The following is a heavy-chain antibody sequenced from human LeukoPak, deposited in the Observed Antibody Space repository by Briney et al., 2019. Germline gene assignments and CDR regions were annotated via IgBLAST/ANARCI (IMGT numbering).Heavy chain of an antibody. CDR2: IYYSGST. Sequence: SETLSLTCTVSGGSISSYYWSWIRQPPGKGLEWIGYIYYSGSTNYNPSLKSRVTISVDTSKNQFSLKLSSVTAADTAVYYCARDLKRRYCSGGSCYDDAFDIWGQGTMVTVSS. V-gene: IGHV4-59*01. D-gene: IGHD2-15*01. CDR3: ARDLKRRYCSGGSCYDDAFDI. J-gene: IGHJ3*02. CDR1: GGSISSYY.